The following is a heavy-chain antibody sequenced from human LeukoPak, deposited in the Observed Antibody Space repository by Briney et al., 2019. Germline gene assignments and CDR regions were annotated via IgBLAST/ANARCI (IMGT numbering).Heavy chain of an antibody. J-gene: IGHJ4*02. CDR3: ARGYYDSSGYYHY. CDR1: GYCISSGYY. D-gene: IGHD3-22*01. Sequence: PSETLSLTCTVSGYCISSGYYWGWIRQPPGKGLEWIGSIYHSGSTYYNPPLKSRVTISVDTSKNQFSLKLSSVTAADTAVYYCARGYYDSSGYYHYWGQGTLVTVSS. V-gene: IGHV4-38-2*02. CDR2: IYHSGST.